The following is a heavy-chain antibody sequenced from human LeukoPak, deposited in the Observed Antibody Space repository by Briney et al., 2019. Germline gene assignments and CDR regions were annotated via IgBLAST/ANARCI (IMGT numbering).Heavy chain of an antibody. CDR3: ARGITASCYSGMDV. J-gene: IGHJ6*04. D-gene: IGHD3-10*01. CDR2: IHVSGDTT. CDR1: GFTFSSHA. V-gene: IGHV3-23*01. Sequence: PGGSLRLSCAASGFTFSSHAMSWVRQAPGKGLEWVSVIHVSGDTTYYADSVKGRFTISRGNSNNTLYLQMNSLRADDTAIYYCARGITASCYSGMDVWGEGTTVTVSS.